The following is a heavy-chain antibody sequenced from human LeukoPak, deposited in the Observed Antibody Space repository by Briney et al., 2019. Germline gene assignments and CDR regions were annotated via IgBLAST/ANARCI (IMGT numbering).Heavy chain of an antibody. J-gene: IGHJ4*02. CDR2: IYYSGST. Sequence: SETLSLTCTVSGGSISSYYWSWIRQPPGKGLEWIGYIYYSGSTNYNPSLKSRVTISVDTSKNQFSLKLSSVSAADTAVYYCARDSGTWSWSGGYFDYWGQGTLVTVSS. D-gene: IGHD3-10*01. CDR3: ARDSGTWSWSGGYFDY. V-gene: IGHV4-59*12. CDR1: GGSISSYY.